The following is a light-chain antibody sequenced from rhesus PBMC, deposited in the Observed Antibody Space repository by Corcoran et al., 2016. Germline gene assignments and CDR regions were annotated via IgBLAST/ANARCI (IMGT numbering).Light chain of an antibody. Sequence: DIQMTQSPSSLSASVGDRVTITCRASQGITNDLAWYQQKPGETPNLLIYEASSLQSGIRSRFSGSGYGTDFTLTISILQPEDFATYYCQHYYSPPFTFGPGTKLDMK. CDR1: QGITND. CDR2: EAS. J-gene: IGKJ3*01. V-gene: IGKV1-21*01. CDR3: QHYYSPPFT.